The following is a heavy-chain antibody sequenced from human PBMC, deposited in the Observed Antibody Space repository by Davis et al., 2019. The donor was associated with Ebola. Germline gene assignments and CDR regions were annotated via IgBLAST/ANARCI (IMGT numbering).Heavy chain of an antibody. CDR1: GYTLTSYG. V-gene: IGHV1-18*01. J-gene: IGHJ4*02. CDR3: ARDSWGYSYGLGYFDY. CDR2: ISAYNGNT. D-gene: IGHD5-18*01. Sequence: ASVKVSCKASGYTLTSYGISWVRQAPGQGLEWMGWISAYNGNTNYAQKLQGRVTMTTDTSTSTAYMELRSLRSDDTAVYYCARDSWGYSYGLGYFDYWGQGTLVTVSS.